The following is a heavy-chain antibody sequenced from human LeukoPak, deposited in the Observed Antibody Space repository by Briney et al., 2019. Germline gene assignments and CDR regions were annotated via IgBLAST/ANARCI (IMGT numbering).Heavy chain of an antibody. J-gene: IGHJ4*02. D-gene: IGHD3-3*01. V-gene: IGHV3-23*01. CDR3: AKVGLEWLLSSRY. CDR2: ISGSGGST. CDR1: GFAFSSYA. Sequence: GGSLRLSCAASGFAFSSYAMSWVRQAPGKELEWVSAISGSGGSTYYADSVKGRFTISRDNSKNTLYLQMNSLRAEDTAVYYCAKVGLEWLLSSRYWGQGTLVTVSS.